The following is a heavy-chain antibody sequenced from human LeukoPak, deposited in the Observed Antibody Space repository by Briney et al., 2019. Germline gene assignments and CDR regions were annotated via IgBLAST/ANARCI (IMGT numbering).Heavy chain of an antibody. CDR2: ISWDGTT. CDR3: VKDLSYESSGHVLEY. D-gene: IGHD3-22*01. J-gene: IGHJ4*02. V-gene: IGHV3-43*01. CDR1: GFTFEDYT. Sequence: GGSLRLSCVASGFTFEDYTMHWVRQAPGKTLEWVSLISWDGTTYYTDSVKGRFTISRDNSKNSLYLQMDTLRSEDTAFYYCVKDLSYESSGHVLEYWGQATLVTVSS.